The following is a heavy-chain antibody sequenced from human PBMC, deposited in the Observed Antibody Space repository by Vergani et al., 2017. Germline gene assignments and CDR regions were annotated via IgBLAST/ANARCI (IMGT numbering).Heavy chain of an antibody. CDR3: ARGNRYCSSTSCYFYYYGMDV. J-gene: IGHJ6*02. Sequence: QVQLVQSGAEVKKPGSSVKVSCKAFGGTFSSYAISWVRQAPGQGLEWMGGIIPMFGTANYAQKFQGRVTITADESTSTAYMELSSLRSEDTAVYYCARGNRYCSSTSCYFYYYGMDVWGQGTTVTVSS. CDR1: GGTFSSYA. CDR2: IIPMFGTA. D-gene: IGHD2-2*01. V-gene: IGHV1-69*12.